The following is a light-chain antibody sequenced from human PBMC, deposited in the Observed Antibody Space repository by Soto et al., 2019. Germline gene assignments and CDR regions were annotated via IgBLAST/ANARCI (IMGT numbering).Light chain of an antibody. Sequence: NFLLTQPHSVSESPGKTVTISCTRSSGSIASNYVQWYQQRPGSAPTPVIYEDNERPSGVPDRFSGSIDSSSNSASLTLSGLKTDDEADDYCQCYHSGNVVFGGGSKLTVL. J-gene: IGLJ2*01. CDR3: QCYHSGNVV. CDR2: EDN. V-gene: IGLV6-57*04. CDR1: SGSIASNY.